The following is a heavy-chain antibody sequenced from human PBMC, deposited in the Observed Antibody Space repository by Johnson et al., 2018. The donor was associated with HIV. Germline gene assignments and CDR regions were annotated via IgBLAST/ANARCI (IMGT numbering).Heavy chain of an antibody. V-gene: IGHV3-23*01. CDR1: RFTFGSYA. CDR2: ISGSGGTT. Sequence: RLSCATSRFTFGSYAMSWVRQAPGKGLEWVSAISGSGGTTYYADSVKGRFTISRTNSNSTLYLQMNSLRAEDTGIYSCAKGTGAFDIWGQGTVVTVSS. CDR3: AKGTGAFDI. J-gene: IGHJ3*02. D-gene: IGHD1-14*01.